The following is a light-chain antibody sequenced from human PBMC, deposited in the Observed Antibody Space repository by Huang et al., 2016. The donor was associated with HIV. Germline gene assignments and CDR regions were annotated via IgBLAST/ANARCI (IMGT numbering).Light chain of an antibody. CDR1: QSVTSS. Sequence: EKVMTQSPATLSVSPGERATLSCRASQSVTSSLAWYQQQPGQAPRLLIYVASTRATGIPARFSGRGSGTEFTLTISSLQSEDFAVYYCQQYNNWPLTFGGGTKVEIK. CDR2: VAS. V-gene: IGKV3-15*01. CDR3: QQYNNWPLT. J-gene: IGKJ4*01.